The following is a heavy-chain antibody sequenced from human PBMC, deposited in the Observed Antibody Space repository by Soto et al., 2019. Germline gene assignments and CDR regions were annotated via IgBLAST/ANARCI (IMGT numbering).Heavy chain of an antibody. J-gene: IGHJ4*02. V-gene: IGHV5-51*01. CDR1: GYNFTTFW. Sequence: PGESLKISCKGSGYNFTTFWIGWVRQVPGKGLEWMGIIYPGDSETKYSPDFEGQVTISADRSTNTAYLQWRSLRASDTAMYYCARLGFPGAIYFDSWGLGTLVTRLL. CDR2: IYPGDSET. CDR3: ARLGFPGAIYFDS.